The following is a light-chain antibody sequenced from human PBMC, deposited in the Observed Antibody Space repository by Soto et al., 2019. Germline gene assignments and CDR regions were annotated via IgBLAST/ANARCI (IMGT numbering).Light chain of an antibody. CDR2: DAS. CDR3: QQFGSSPIT. J-gene: IGKJ5*01. Sequence: EIVLTQSPGTLSLSPGERVTLSCRTSQTVSSTYFAWYQQRPGQAPRLLFYDASTRATGIPDRFSCSGSQRDFTLTISRLEPEDSAIYYCQQFGSSPITFGQGTRLEMK. CDR1: QTVSSTY. V-gene: IGKV3-20*01.